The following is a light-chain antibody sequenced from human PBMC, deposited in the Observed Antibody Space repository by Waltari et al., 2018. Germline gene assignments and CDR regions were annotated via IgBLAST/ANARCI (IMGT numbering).Light chain of an antibody. CDR2: RDN. J-gene: IGLJ3*02. CDR3: AAWDDSLSGPV. Sequence: QSVLTPPPSPSGTPGQRVTISSSRSRSHLGSHYVYCYQPLPGTAPKLLLYRDNQRPSGVPDRFSGSKSGTSASLAISGLQSEDEAEYYCAAWDDSLSGPVFGGGTKLTVL. V-gene: IGLV1-47*01. CDR1: RSHLGSHY.